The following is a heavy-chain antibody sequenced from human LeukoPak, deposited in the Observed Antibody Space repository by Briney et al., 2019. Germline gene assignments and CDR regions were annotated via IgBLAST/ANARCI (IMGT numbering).Heavy chain of an antibody. CDR3: ARGRDMIVWTAYFDY. Sequence: GGSLRLSCAASGFTFSSYSMNWVRQAPGKGLEWVSYISSSSSTIYYADSVKGRFTISRDNAKNSLYLQMNSLRAEGTAVYYCARGRDMIVWTAYFDYWGQGTLVTVSS. D-gene: IGHD3-22*01. V-gene: IGHV3-48*01. CDR2: ISSSSSTI. CDR1: GFTFSSYS. J-gene: IGHJ4*02.